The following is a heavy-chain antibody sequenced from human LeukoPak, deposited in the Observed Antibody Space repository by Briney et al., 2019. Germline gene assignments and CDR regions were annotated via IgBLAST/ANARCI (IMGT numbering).Heavy chain of an antibody. V-gene: IGHV3-30*18. J-gene: IGHJ6*02. CDR3: AKWAAAGTRYYYYGMDV. CDR1: GFTFSSYG. CDR2: ISYDGSNK. Sequence: GGSLRLSCAASGFTFSSYGMHWVRQAPGRGLEWVAVISYDGSNKYYADSVKGRFTISRDNSKNTLYLQMNSLRAEDTAAYYCAKWAAAGTRYYYYGMDVWGQGTTVTVSS. D-gene: IGHD6-13*01.